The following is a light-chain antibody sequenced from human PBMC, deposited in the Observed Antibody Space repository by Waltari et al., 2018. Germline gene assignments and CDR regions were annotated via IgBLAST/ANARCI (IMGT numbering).Light chain of an antibody. CDR3: ATWDNSLTAVV. J-gene: IGLJ2*01. CDR2: DNN. V-gene: IGLV1-51*01. Sequence: QSVLTQPLSVSAAPGQKVPSSGSGSSSNIGNYFVSWYHQLPGTTPKLLIYDNNKRPSGIPERFSASKSGTSATLDITGLQIGDEADYYCATWDNSLTAVVFGGGTKLTVL. CDR1: SSNIGNYF.